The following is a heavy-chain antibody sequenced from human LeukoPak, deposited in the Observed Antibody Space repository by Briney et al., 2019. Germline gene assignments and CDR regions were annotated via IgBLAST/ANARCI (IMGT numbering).Heavy chain of an antibody. V-gene: IGHV3-23*01. Sequence: GRTLRLSCAASGFSFSSYGMNWVRQAPGKGLEWVSGISGSGGRTYYADSVKGRFTISRENSKNTLYLQMNNLRADDTAVYYCAKDATGFSDFDYWGQGTLVTVSS. CDR3: AKDATGFSDFDY. J-gene: IGHJ4*02. D-gene: IGHD3-9*01. CDR1: GFSFSSYG. CDR2: ISGSGGRT.